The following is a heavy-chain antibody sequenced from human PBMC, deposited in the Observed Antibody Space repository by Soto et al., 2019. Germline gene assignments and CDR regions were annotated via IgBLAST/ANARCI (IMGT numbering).Heavy chain of an antibody. J-gene: IGHJ4*02. CDR1: GFTFSSYA. V-gene: IGHV3-23*01. CDR2: ISGSGGST. D-gene: IGHD2-15*01. Sequence: WGSLRLSCAASGFTFSSYAMSWVRQAPGKGLEWVSAISGSGGSTYYADSVKGRFTISRDNAMNSLYLQMNSLRAEDTAVYYCARLRLTGYFDYWGQGTLVTVSS. CDR3: ARLRLTGYFDY.